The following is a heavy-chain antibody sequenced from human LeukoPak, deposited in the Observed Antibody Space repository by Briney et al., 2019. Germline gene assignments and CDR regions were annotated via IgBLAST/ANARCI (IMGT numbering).Heavy chain of an antibody. CDR3: AKHSHDGSAPYYEVQLDY. V-gene: IGHV3-23*01. CDR1: GFTFSSYG. D-gene: IGHD3-22*01. CDR2: ISGSGGST. J-gene: IGHJ4*02. Sequence: GGTLRLSCAASGFTFSSYGMSWVRQAPGKGLEWVSAISGSGGSTYYANSVKGRFTISRDNSKNTVYLQMNSLRAEDTAIYYCAKHSHDGSAPYYEVQLDYWGQGTLVTVSS.